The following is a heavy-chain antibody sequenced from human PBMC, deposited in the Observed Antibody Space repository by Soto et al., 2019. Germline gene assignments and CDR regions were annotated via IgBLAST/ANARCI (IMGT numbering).Heavy chain of an antibody. V-gene: IGHV1-18*01. J-gene: IGHJ6*02. CDR1: GYTFTSYG. CDR2: ISAYNGNT. Sequence: ASVKVSCKASGYTFTSYGISWVRQAPGQGLEWMGWISAYNGNTSYAQKFQGRVTMTRDTSTSTVYMELSSLRSEDTAVYYCASKAIAAAGSPSYYYYYGMDVWGQGTTVTVSS. D-gene: IGHD6-13*01. CDR3: ASKAIAAAGSPSYYYYYGMDV.